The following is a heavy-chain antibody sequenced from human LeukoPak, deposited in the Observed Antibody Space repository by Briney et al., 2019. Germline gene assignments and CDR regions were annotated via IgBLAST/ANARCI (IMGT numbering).Heavy chain of an antibody. D-gene: IGHD6-13*01. Sequence: GASVKVSCKASGYSFTTYGISWVRQAPGQGLEWMGWISAYNGNTNYAQKLQGRVTMTTDTSTSTAYMELRSLRSDDTAVYYCARGAAAAGTIRYWFDPWGQGTLVTVSS. CDR2: ISAYNGNT. CDR3: ARGAAAAGTIRYWFDP. J-gene: IGHJ5*02. CDR1: GYSFTTYG. V-gene: IGHV1-18*01.